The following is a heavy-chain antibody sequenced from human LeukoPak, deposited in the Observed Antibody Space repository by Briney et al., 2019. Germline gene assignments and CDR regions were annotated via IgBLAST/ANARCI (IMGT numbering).Heavy chain of an antibody. CDR3: AKVYNAYSAYDLVDY. Sequence: GGSLRLSCEASGFTFSSYGMRWVRQAPGKGLEWVAVMSYDGSNKYYGDSVKGRFTISRDNSKNTLYLDMNSLRAEDTAVYYCAKVYNAYSAYDLVDYWGQGTLVTVSS. V-gene: IGHV3-30*18. CDR2: MSYDGSNK. D-gene: IGHD5-12*01. CDR1: GFTFSSYG. J-gene: IGHJ4*02.